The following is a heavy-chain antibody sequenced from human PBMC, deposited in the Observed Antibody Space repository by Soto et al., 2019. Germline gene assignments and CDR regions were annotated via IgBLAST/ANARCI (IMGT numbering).Heavy chain of an antibody. Sequence: PGGSLRLSCAASGLTFSDYYMSWIRQAPGKGLEWLSYISSSATYAIYADSVKGRFTLSRDNAKNSLYLQMNSLRAEDTAVYYCARNDSSGYLDSWGQGTLVTVSS. V-gene: IGHV3-11*06. CDR1: GLTFSDYY. D-gene: IGHD3-22*01. CDR3: ARNDSSGYLDS. J-gene: IGHJ4*02. CDR2: ISSSATYA.